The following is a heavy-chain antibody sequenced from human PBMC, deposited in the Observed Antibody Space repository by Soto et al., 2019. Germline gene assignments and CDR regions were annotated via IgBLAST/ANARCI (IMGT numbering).Heavy chain of an antibody. D-gene: IGHD6-6*01. J-gene: IGHJ5*02. CDR1: GGTFSSYA. CDR3: AREGRSIAARGDGSDP. Sequence: QVQLVQSGAEVKKPGSSVKVSCKASGGTFSSYAISWVRQAPGQGLEWMGGIIPIFGTANYAQKFQGRVTITADKATSTAYRERSSLRAEDTAVYYCAREGRSIAARGDGSDPWGQGTLVTVSS. V-gene: IGHV1-69*06. CDR2: IIPIFGTA.